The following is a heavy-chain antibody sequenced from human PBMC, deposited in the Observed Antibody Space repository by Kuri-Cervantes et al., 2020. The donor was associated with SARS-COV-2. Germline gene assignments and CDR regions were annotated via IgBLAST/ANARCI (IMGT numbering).Heavy chain of an antibody. D-gene: IGHD1-26*01. Sequence: SVKVSCKASGGTFSSYAISWVRQAPGQGLEWMGGIIPIFGTANYAQKFQGRVTITTDESTSTAYMELSSLRAEDTAVYYCAKQSPAQWELLNPYYYYYMDVWGKGTTVTVSS. CDR1: GGTFSSYA. CDR3: AKQSPAQWELLNPYYYYYMDV. V-gene: IGHV1-69*05. CDR2: IIPIFGTA. J-gene: IGHJ6*03.